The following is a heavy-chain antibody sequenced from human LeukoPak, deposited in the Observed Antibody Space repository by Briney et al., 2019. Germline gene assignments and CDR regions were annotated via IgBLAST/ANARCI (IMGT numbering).Heavy chain of an antibody. D-gene: IGHD6-19*01. CDR3: AKVRGTYSSGFFFGS. V-gene: IGHV3-9*01. CDR1: GFTFNDYA. J-gene: IGHJ4*02. Sequence: GGSLRLSCAASGFTFNDYAMHWVRHPPGKGLEWLSIISWNSGYIAYADSVKGRFTVSRDNTEDSVYLQMNSLRPEDTAFYFCAKVRGTYSSGFFFGSWGQGTLVTVSS. CDR2: ISWNSGYI.